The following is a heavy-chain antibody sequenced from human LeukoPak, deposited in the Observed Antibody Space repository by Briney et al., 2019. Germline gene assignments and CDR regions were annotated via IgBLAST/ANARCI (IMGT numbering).Heavy chain of an antibody. CDR2: ISSSSSYI. Sequence: PGGSLRLSCAASGFTFSSYSMNWVRQAPGKGLEWVSSISSSSSYIYYADSVKGRFTISRDNAKNSLYLQMNSLRAEDTAVYCCATQRIFGIAVAGTPEKIDYWGQGTLVTVSS. V-gene: IGHV3-21*01. D-gene: IGHD6-19*01. CDR3: ATQRIFGIAVAGTPEKIDY. J-gene: IGHJ4*02. CDR1: GFTFSSYS.